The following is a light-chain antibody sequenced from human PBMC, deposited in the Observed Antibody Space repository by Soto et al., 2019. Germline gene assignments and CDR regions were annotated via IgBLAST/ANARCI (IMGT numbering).Light chain of an antibody. CDR2: AAS. CDR3: LQDYNYPWT. CDR1: EGIRND. V-gene: IGKV1-6*01. Sequence: AIQMTQSPSSLSASVGDRVTITCRASEGIRNDLGWYQQKPGKAPKLLIYAASSLQSGVPSRFSGSGSGTDFILTISSLQPEDFATYYCLQDYNYPWTFGQGTKVEIK. J-gene: IGKJ1*01.